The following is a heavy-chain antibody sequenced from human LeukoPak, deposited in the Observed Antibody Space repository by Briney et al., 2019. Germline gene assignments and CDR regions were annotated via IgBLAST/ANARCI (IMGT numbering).Heavy chain of an antibody. J-gene: IGHJ6*03. Sequence: PSETLSLTCAVYGGSFSGNYWSWIRQPPGKGLEWIGEINHSGSTNYNPSLKSRVTISVDTSKNQFSLKLSSVTAAETAVNYCARGGNCSGGSCYSFNYMDVWGKGTTVTVTS. D-gene: IGHD2-15*01. CDR2: INHSGST. V-gene: IGHV4-34*01. CDR1: GGSFSGNY. CDR3: ARGGNCSGGSCYSFNYMDV.